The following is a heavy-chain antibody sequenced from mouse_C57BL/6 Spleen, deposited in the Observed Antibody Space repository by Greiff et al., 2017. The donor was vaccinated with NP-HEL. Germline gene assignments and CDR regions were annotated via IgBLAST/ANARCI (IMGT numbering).Heavy chain of an antibody. Sequence: DVMLVESGGGLVKPGGSLKLSCAASGFTFSDYGMHWVRQAPEKGLEWVAYISSGSSTIYYADTVKGRFTISRDNAKNTLFLQMTSLRSEDTAMYYCARDDYGTYFDVWGTGTTVTVSS. CDR3: ARDDYGTYFDV. D-gene: IGHD2-4*01. V-gene: IGHV5-17*01. CDR2: ISSGSSTI. CDR1: GFTFSDYG. J-gene: IGHJ1*03.